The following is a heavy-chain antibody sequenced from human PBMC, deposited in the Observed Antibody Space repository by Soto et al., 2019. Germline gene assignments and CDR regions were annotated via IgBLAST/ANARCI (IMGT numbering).Heavy chain of an antibody. CDR3: ASNEGWNGHDN. V-gene: IGHV4-59*12. D-gene: IGHD3-3*01. CDR1: VVSIIRYY. J-gene: IGHJ4*02. Sequence: PSDTLSLTCTVSVVSIIRYYCSLIRQPPGKGLEWIGYIYYSGITNYNPSLNSRVTISVDTSKNQFSLKLSSVTAEDTAVYYCASNEGWNGHDNWGQGTLVTXS. CDR2: IYYSGIT.